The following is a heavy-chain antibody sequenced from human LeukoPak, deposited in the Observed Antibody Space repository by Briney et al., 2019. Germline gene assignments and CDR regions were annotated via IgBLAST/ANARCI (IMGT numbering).Heavy chain of an antibody. CDR1: GYTFTSYA. V-gene: IGHV7-4-1*02. Sequence: ASVTVSCTASGYTFTSYAMNWVRQAPGQGLEWMGWINTNTGNPTYAQGFTGRFVFSLDTSVSTAYLQISSLKAEDIAVYYCARVVRGSSVYRYYFDYWGQGTLVTVSS. CDR3: ARVVRGSSVYRYYFDY. J-gene: IGHJ4*02. CDR2: INTNTGNP. D-gene: IGHD3-22*01.